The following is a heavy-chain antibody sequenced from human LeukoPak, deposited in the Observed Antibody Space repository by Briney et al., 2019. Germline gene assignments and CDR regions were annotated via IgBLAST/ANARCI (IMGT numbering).Heavy chain of an antibody. J-gene: IGHJ3*02. Sequence: SETLSLTCTVSGGSISSSNYYWGWIRQPPGKGLEWIGSIYYSGSTYYNPSLKSRVTISVDTSKNQFSLKLSSVTAADTAVYYCARHPLLAYCGGDCYVIWGQGTMVTVSS. V-gene: IGHV4-39*01. CDR3: ARHPLLAYCGGDCYVI. D-gene: IGHD2-21*01. CDR2: IYYSGST. CDR1: GGSISSSNYY.